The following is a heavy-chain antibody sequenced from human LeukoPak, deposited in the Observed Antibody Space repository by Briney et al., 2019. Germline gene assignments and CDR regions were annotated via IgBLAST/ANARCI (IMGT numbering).Heavy chain of an antibody. D-gene: IGHD3-16*01. CDR1: DDSISDYY. CDR2: FHISGTS. V-gene: IGHV4-59*01. CDR3: TRGAGWLIDY. Sequence: SETLSLTCTVSDDSISDYYRGWIRQPPGKGLEWIGYFHISGTSTYNPSLKSRVTISADTSKSQFSLKLNSLTTADTAVYYCTRGAGWLIDYWGQGILVTVSS. J-gene: IGHJ4*02.